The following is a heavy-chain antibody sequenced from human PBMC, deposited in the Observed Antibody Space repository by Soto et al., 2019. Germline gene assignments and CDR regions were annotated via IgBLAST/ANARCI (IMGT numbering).Heavy chain of an antibody. Sequence: GESLKISCKGSGYSFTSYWISWVRQMPGKGLEWMGRIDPSDSYTNYSPSFQGHVTISADKSISTAYLQWSSLKASDTAMYYCGRLWENYYDRSGYDDAFDIWGQGTMVTVSS. CDR2: IDPSDSYT. D-gene: IGHD3-22*01. V-gene: IGHV5-10-1*01. CDR3: GRLWENYYDRSGYDDAFDI. J-gene: IGHJ3*02. CDR1: GYSFTSYW.